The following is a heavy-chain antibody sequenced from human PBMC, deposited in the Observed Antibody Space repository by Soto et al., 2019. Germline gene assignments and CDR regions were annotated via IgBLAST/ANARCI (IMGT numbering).Heavy chain of an antibody. CDR2: IYYSGST. CDR1: GGSISSGGYY. J-gene: IGHJ5*02. CDR3: ARAKSRGYVGVVIMSWFDP. D-gene: IGHD3-3*01. Sequence: TLSLTCTVSGGSISSGGYYWSWMRQQPGKGLEWIGYIYYSGSTYYNPSLKSRVTISVDTSKNQFSLKLSSVTAADTAVYYCARAKSRGYVGVVIMSWFDPWGQGTLVTVSS. V-gene: IGHV4-31*03.